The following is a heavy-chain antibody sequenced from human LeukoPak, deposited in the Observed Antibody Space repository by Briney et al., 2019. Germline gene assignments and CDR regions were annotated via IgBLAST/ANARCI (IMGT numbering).Heavy chain of an antibody. CDR1: GGSISSSSYY. V-gene: IGHV4-39*07. CDR3: ARDRRGYYGSGSYYQTFDY. Sequence: SETLSLTCTVSGGSISSSSYYWGWIRQPPGKGLEWIGSIYYSGSTYYNPSLKSRVTISVDTSKNQFSLKLSSVTAADTAVYYCARDRRGYYGSGSYYQTFDYWGQGTLVTVSS. D-gene: IGHD3-10*01. CDR2: IYYSGST. J-gene: IGHJ4*02.